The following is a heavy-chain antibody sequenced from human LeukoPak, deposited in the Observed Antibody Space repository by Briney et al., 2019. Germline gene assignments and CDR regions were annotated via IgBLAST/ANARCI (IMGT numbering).Heavy chain of an antibody. CDR1: GFTFISYA. CDR3: ARSPIVGATYFDY. Sequence: GGSLRLSCAASGFTFISYAMHWVRQAPGKVLEWVAVISYDGSNKYYADSGKGRYTISRDNSKNTLYMQMNSLRAADTAVYYCARSPIVGATYFDYWGQGSLVTVYS. V-gene: IGHV3-30*04. D-gene: IGHD1-26*01. J-gene: IGHJ4*02. CDR2: ISYDGSNK.